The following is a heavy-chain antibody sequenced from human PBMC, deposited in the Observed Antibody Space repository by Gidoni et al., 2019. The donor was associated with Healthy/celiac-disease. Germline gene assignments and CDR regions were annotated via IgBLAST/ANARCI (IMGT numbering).Heavy chain of an antibody. CDR2: IYYSGST. D-gene: IGHD6-19*01. CDR3: ARDQGSGWSSRKYNWFDP. J-gene: IGHJ5*02. V-gene: IGHV4-59*01. CDR1: GGSSSRYY. Sequence: QVQLQESGPGLVKPSETLSVTCTVSGGSSSRYYWSWIRQPPGKGLEWIGYIYYSGSTNYNPSLKSRVTISVDTSKNQFSLKLSSVTAADTAVYYCARDQGSGWSSRKYNWFDPWGQGTLVTVSS.